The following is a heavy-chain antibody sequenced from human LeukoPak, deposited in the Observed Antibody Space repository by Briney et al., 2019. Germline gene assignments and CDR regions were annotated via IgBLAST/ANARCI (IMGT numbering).Heavy chain of an antibody. J-gene: IGHJ4*02. Sequence: SETLSLACAVYGGSFSGYYRSWIRQPPGKGLEWIGEINHSGSTNYNPSLKSRVTISVDTSKNQFSLKLSSVTAADTAVYYCASWTVTTGFDYWGQGTLVTVSS. D-gene: IGHD4-17*01. CDR1: GGSFSGYY. CDR2: INHSGST. CDR3: ASWTVTTGFDY. V-gene: IGHV4-34*01.